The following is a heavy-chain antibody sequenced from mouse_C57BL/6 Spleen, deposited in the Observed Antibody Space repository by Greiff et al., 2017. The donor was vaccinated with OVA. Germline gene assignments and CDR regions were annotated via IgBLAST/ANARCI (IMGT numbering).Heavy chain of an antibody. V-gene: IGHV8-12*01. Sequence: QVTLKESGPGILQSSQTLSLTCSFSGFSLSTSGMGVSWIRQPSGKGLEWLAHIYWDDDKSYNPSLKSRLTISKDTSRNQVFLKITSVDTADTSTYYCARRARNYGNSYYAMDYWGQGTSVTVSS. CDR3: ARRARNYGNSYYAMDY. CDR2: IYWDDDK. D-gene: IGHD2-1*01. CDR1: GFSLSTSGMG. J-gene: IGHJ4*01.